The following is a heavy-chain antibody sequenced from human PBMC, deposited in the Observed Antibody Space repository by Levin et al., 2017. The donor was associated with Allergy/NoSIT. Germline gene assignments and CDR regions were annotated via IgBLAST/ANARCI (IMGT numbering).Heavy chain of an antibody. CDR1: GFTFSSYG. CDR2: ISYDGSNK. V-gene: IGHV3-30*18. J-gene: IGHJ6*02. Sequence: LSLTCAASGFTFSSYGMHWVRQAPGKGLEWVAVISYDGSNKYYADSVKGRFTISRDNSKNTPYLQMNSLRAEDTAVYYCAKDLPNYYGSGSYFYYYYGMDVWGQGTTVTVSS. CDR3: AKDLPNYYGSGSYFYYYYGMDV. D-gene: IGHD3-10*01.